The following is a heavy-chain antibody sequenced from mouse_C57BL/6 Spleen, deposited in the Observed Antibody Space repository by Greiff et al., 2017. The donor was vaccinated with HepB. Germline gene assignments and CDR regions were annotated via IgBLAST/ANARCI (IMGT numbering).Heavy chain of an antibody. V-gene: IGHV1-80*01. CDR3: ARCDSTLHFDY. J-gene: IGHJ2*01. Sequence: QVQLQQSGAELVKPGASVKISCKASGYAFSSYWMNWVKQRPGKGLEWIGQIYPGDGDTNYNGKFKGKATLTADKSSSTAYMQLSSLTSEDSAVYFCARCDSTLHFDYWGQGTTLTVSS. CDR2: IYPGDGDT. CDR1: GYAFSSYW. D-gene: IGHD2-4*01.